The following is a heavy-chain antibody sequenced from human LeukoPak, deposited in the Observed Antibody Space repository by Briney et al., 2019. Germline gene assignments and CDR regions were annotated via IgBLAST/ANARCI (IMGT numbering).Heavy chain of an antibody. V-gene: IGHV1-18*01. D-gene: IGHD3-16*02. CDR3: AITSARGTYRFLDY. CDR1: GYTFTNYA. CDR2: ISPYNGNT. Sequence: ASVKVSCKASGYTFTNYAITWVRQAPGQGLEWMGWISPYNGNTNFAQNLQGRVTMTTDTATSTAYMELRDLRSDDTAMYYCAITSARGTYRFLDYWGQGTLVTAPS. J-gene: IGHJ4*02.